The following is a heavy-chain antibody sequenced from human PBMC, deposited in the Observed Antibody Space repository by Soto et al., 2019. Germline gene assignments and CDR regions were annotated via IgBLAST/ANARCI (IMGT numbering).Heavy chain of an antibody. D-gene: IGHD3-10*01. CDR1: GDTFTFYS. CDR2: INPILSMS. Sequence: ASVKVSCKASGDTFTFYSINWVRQAPGLGLEWMGGINPILSMSNYAQRFQGRVTMTADKSTSTAYMELSSLRSEDTATYYCASSYGSGYRAFDYWGQGALVTVSS. V-gene: IGHV1-69*10. CDR3: ASSYGSGYRAFDY. J-gene: IGHJ4*02.